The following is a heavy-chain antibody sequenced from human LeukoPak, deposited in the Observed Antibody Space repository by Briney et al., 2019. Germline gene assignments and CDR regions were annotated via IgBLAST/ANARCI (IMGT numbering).Heavy chain of an antibody. J-gene: IGHJ6*03. D-gene: IGHD3-3*01. V-gene: IGHV3-23*01. Sequence: GGSLRLSCAASGFTITTYAMGWVRQAPGKGLEWVSVISDRGDSTHYADSVKGRFTISRDNSQNTVSLQLNNLRIEDTALYYCAKTSLSDPSGHYYYMDVWGKGTTVTVSS. CDR1: GFTITTYA. CDR2: ISDRGDST. CDR3: AKTSLSDPSGHYYYMDV.